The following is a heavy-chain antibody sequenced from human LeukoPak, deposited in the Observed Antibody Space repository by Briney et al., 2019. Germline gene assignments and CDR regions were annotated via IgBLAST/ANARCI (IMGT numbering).Heavy chain of an antibody. J-gene: IGHJ4*02. CDR2: IYSGGST. V-gene: IGHV3-53*01. CDR3: ARHDSGYGPFDY. Sequence: GGSLRLSCVVCGFIVSSHYMSWLRQAPGKGLEWVSVIYSGGSTYYADSVKGRFTISKDNYENTVYLQMNSLRAEDTAVYYCARHDSGYGPFDYCGQGTLVTVSS. D-gene: IGHD3-22*01. CDR1: GFIVSSHY.